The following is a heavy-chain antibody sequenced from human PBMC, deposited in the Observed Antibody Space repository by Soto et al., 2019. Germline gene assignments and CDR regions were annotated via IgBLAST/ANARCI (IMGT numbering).Heavy chain of an antibody. CDR2: IPYDGSNE. CDR3: AKDVLRFLGREGWDCMDV. Sequence: QEQLVESGGGVVQPGRSLRLSCAASGFVFSNYGMNWVRQAPGKGLEWVASIPYDGSNEYYADSVKGRFTISRDDSKNTLYLQMSRLRTEDTALYYCAKDVLRFLGREGWDCMDVWGQGTAVTVSS. V-gene: IGHV3-30*18. D-gene: IGHD3-3*01. J-gene: IGHJ6*02. CDR1: GFVFSNYG.